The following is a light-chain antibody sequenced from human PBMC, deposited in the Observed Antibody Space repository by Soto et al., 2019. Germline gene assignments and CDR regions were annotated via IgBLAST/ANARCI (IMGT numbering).Light chain of an antibody. V-gene: IGKV3-15*01. CDR1: QIVRSN. CDR2: GVS. CDR3: QQYNNWPPT. Sequence: ETVMTQSPAPLSVSPGDRATLSCRASQIVRSNLAWYQQKPGQAPRLLMYGVSTRATGIPTRLSGSGSGTEFTLTISSLQSEDFAVYYCQQYNNWPPTFGQGTKVEIK. J-gene: IGKJ1*01.